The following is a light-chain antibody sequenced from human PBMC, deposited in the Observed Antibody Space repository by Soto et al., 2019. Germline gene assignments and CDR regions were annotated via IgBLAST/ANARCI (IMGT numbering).Light chain of an antibody. Sequence: DIEMPQDPSSLSASVGDSVTITCRVTQSISSYLNWYKQNRGQPPKLLFYAASSLQSGVSSRFSGSRSGTDVTLTISSLQPEDFATYYWQLSYSTPASFGQGTKLEIK. V-gene: IGKV1-39*01. CDR1: QSISSY. J-gene: IGKJ2*03. CDR3: QLSYSTPAS. CDR2: AAS.